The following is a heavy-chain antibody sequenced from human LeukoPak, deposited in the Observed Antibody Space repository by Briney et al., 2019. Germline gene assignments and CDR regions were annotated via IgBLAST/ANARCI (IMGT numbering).Heavy chain of an antibody. CDR1: GFTFRDYW. V-gene: IGHV3-7*03. CDR2: TKQDGSGK. D-gene: IGHD5/OR15-5a*01. CDR3: ARDRVSDYDDY. Sequence: HPGGSLRLSCTASGFTFRDYWMSWVRQAPGKGLEWVANTKQDGSGKYYVDSVKGRFTISRDNTKNTLYLQMNSLRADDTAVYYCARDRVSDYDDYWGQGTLVTVSS. J-gene: IGHJ4*02.